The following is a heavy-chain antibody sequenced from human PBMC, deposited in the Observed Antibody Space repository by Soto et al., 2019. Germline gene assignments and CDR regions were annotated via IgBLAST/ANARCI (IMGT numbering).Heavy chain of an antibody. Sequence: QVQLVESGGGVVQPGRSLRLSCAASGFTFSSYGMHWVRQAPGKGLEWVAVIWYDGSNKYYADSVKGRFTISRDNSKNTLYLQMNSLRAEDTAVYYCARGGGSGSTPYYYYGMDVWGQGTTVTVSS. CDR1: GFTFSSYG. D-gene: IGHD3-10*01. J-gene: IGHJ6*02. CDR2: IWYDGSNK. V-gene: IGHV3-33*01. CDR3: ARGGGSGSTPYYYYGMDV.